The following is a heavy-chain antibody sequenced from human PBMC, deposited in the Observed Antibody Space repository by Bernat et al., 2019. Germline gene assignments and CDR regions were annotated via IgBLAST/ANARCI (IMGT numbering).Heavy chain of an antibody. V-gene: IGHV3-30*18. Sequence: QVQLVESGGGVVQPGRSLRLSCAASGFTFSSYGMHWVRQAPGKGLEWVAVISYDGSNKYYADSVKGRFTISRDNSKNTLYLQMNSLRAEDTAVYYCAKELSDARAMTTVTTAFDYWGQGTLVTVSS. CDR2: ISYDGSNK. D-gene: IGHD4-17*01. J-gene: IGHJ4*02. CDR1: GFTFSSYG. CDR3: AKELSDARAMTTVTTAFDY.